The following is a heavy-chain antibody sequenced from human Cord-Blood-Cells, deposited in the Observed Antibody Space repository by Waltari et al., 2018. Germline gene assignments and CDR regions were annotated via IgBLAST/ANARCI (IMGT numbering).Heavy chain of an antibody. CDR2: IKSKTDGGTT. CDR1: GFTFSNAW. J-gene: IGHJ1*01. Sequence: GESGGGLVKPGGSLRLSCAASGFTFSNAWMSWVRQAPGKGLEWVGRIKSKTDGGTTDYAAPVKGRFPISRDDSKNTLYLQMNSLKTEDTAVYYCTTKGGIAAAGAEYFQHWGQGTLVTVSS. V-gene: IGHV3-15*01. D-gene: IGHD6-13*01. CDR3: TTKGGIAAAGAEYFQH.